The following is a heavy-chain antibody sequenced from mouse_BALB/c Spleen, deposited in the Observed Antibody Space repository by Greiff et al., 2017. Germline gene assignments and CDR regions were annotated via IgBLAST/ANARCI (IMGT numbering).Heavy chain of an antibody. CDR1: GYTFTSYY. V-gene: IGHV1S81*02. J-gene: IGHJ3*01. CDR2: INPSNGGT. CDR3: TREGDYGNPLFAY. D-gene: IGHD2-1*01. Sequence: QVQLKQPGAELVKPGASVKLSCKASGYTFTSYYMYWVKQRPGQGLEWIGGINPSNGGTNFNEKFKSKATLTVDKSSSTAYMQLSSLTSEDSAVYYCTREGDYGNPLFAYWGQGTLVTVSA.